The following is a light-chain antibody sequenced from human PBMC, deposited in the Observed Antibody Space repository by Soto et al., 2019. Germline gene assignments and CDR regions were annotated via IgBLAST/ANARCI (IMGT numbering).Light chain of an antibody. Sequence: GDRVTITCRASQSINIYLNWYQQKPGKAPKLVIYGASNLQRGVPSRFSGSGSETDFSLIISSLQPEDFATYYCQQSYSTPHTFGRGTRLEIK. J-gene: IGKJ2*01. V-gene: IGKV1-39*01. CDR2: GAS. CDR3: QQSYSTPHT. CDR1: QSINIY.